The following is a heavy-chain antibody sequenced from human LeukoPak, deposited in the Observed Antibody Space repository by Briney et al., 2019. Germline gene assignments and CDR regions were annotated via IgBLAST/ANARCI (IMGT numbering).Heavy chain of an antibody. J-gene: IGHJ6*03. Sequence: PGRSLRLSCAASGFTFDDYAMHWVRQAPGKGLEWVSGISWNSGSIGYADSVKGRFTISRDNSKNTLYLQMNSLRAEDTAVYYCAKVRTRWTMVRGVPYMDVWGKGTTVTVSS. D-gene: IGHD3-10*01. CDR2: ISWNSGSI. V-gene: IGHV3-9*01. CDR1: GFTFDDYA. CDR3: AKVRTRWTMVRGVPYMDV.